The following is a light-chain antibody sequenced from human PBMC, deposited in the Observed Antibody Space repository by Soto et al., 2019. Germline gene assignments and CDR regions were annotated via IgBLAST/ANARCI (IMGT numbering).Light chain of an antibody. CDR2: KAS. CDR3: QHYASFSGT. V-gene: IGKV1-5*03. CDR1: QSVSSW. Sequence: DIQMTQSPSTLSASVGDRVTITCRASQSVSSWVAWYHLKPGKAPKLLIYKASTLETGVPSRFSGSGSRTEFTLTISSLQPDDFATYYCQHYASFSGTFGQGTKVELK. J-gene: IGKJ1*01.